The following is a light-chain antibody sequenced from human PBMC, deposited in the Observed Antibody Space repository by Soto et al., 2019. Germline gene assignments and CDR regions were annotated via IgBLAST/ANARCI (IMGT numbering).Light chain of an antibody. CDR2: DVT. V-gene: IGLV2-11*01. CDR3: CSYAGRDTVMH. J-gene: IGLJ2*01. CDR1: SSDVGGYTY. Sequence: QSALTQPRSVSGSPGQSVTISCTGSSSDVGGYTYVSWYQQHPGKAPKLVIFDVTKRPSGVPYRFSGSKSGNTASLSISGLEAEDEADYDCCSYAGRDTVMHFGGGTKLTVL.